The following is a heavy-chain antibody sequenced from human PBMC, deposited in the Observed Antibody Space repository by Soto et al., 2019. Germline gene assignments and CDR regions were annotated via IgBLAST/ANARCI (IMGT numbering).Heavy chain of an antibody. Sequence: PGGSLRLSCAASGFTFSSYAMSWVRQAPGKGLEWVSAISGSGGSTYYADSVKGRFTISRDNSKNTLYLQMNSLRAEDTAVYYCAKIYCSGGSCRRVYFDYWGQGTLVTVSS. CDR3: AKIYCSGGSCRRVYFDY. J-gene: IGHJ4*02. D-gene: IGHD2-15*01. CDR2: ISGSGGST. V-gene: IGHV3-23*01. CDR1: GFTFSSYA.